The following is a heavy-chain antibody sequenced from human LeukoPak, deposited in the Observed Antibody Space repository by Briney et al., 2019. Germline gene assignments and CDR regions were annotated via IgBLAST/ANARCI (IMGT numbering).Heavy chain of an antibody. Sequence: GSLRLSCAASGFTFSSYEMNWVRQAPGKGLEWVSWISSSGSTIYYADSVKGRFTISRDNAKNSLYLQMNSLRAEDTAVYYCARNSGSYMNLYYYYGMDVWGKGTTVTVSS. J-gene: IGHJ6*04. CDR3: ARNSGSYMNLYYYYGMDV. D-gene: IGHD3-10*01. CDR1: GFTFSSYE. CDR2: ISSSGSTI. V-gene: IGHV3-48*03.